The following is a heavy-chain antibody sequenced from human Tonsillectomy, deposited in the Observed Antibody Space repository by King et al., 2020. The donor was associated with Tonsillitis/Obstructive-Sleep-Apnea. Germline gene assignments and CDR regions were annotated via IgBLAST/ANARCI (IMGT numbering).Heavy chain of an antibody. CDR1: GGSISSYY. D-gene: IGHD3-3*01. J-gene: IGHJ5*02. CDR3: ARRNYDFWSGYYWFDP. Sequence: VQLQESGPGLVKPSETLSLTCTVSGGSISSYYWSWIRQPPGKGLEGIGYIYYSGSTNYNPSLKSRVTISVDTSKNQFSLKLSSVTAADTAVYYCARRNYDFWSGYYWFDPWGQGTLVTVSS. V-gene: IGHV4-59*08. CDR2: IYYSGST.